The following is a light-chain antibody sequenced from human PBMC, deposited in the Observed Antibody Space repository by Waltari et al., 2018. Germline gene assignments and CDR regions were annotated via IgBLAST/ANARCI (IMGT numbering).Light chain of an antibody. J-gene: IGKJ1*01. Sequence: EIVLTQSPGALSLSPGEGATLPCRASQSFSSGYLDGYQYKPGQAPRLLIYDASSRATGIAGRVSGSGSWTDFTLTISRLVTEDIEVYFCQRYGTLPRTFGQGTQV. CDR3: QRYGTLPRT. CDR1: QSFSSGY. V-gene: IGKV3-20*01. CDR2: DAS.